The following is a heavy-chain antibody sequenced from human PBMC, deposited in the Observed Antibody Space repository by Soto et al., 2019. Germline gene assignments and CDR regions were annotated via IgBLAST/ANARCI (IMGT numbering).Heavy chain of an antibody. CDR2: IIPIFGTA. Sequence: GASVKVSCKASGGTFSSYAISWVRQAPGQGLEWMGGIIPIFGTANYAQKFQGRVTITADESTSTAYMELSSLRSEDTAVYYCARAIPMYYDSTATYYYYGMDVWGQGTTVTVSS. CDR3: ARAIPMYYDSTATYYYYGMDV. CDR1: GGTFSSYA. V-gene: IGHV1-69*13. J-gene: IGHJ6*02. D-gene: IGHD3-22*01.